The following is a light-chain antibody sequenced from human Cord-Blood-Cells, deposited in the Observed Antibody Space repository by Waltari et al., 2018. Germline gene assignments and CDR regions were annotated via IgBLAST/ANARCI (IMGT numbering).Light chain of an antibody. CDR3: SSYTSSSTYV. V-gene: IGLV2-14*01. Sequence: QSALTQPASVSGSPGQSITISCTGTSSDVGGYNYVSWYQKNPGKAPKLRIYDVSNRPSGVSNRFSGSKSGNTASLTISGLQAEDEADYYCSSYTSSSTYVFGTGTKVTVL. J-gene: IGLJ1*01. CDR1: SSDVGGYNY. CDR2: DVS.